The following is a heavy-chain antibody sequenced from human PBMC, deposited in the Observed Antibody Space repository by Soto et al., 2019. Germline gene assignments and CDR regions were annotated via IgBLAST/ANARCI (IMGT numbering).Heavy chain of an antibody. CDR3: ARRTERSCYRYGMDV. CDR2: IYPGESDT. Sequence: GESLKISCQGSGYSFTSYWIGWVRQMHGKGLEWMGIIYPGESDTRYSPSFQGQVTISADKSVSTAYLKWSSLKASDTAMYSCARRTERSCYRYGMDVWGQGTTDTDSS. CDR1: GYSFTSYW. D-gene: IGHD3-10*01. J-gene: IGHJ6*02. V-gene: IGHV5-51*01.